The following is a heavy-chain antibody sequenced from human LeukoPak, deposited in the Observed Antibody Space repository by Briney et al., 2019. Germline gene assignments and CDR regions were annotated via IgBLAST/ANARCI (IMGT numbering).Heavy chain of an antibody. D-gene: IGHD1-26*01. CDR1: GVPISSRSYY. V-gene: IGHV4-39*01. Sequence: SETLSLTCSVSGVPISSRSYYWGWIRQPPGKGLEWIGSMYFSGTTYYNPSLKSRVTMSVHTPENQFSLKLTSVTATDTAVYYCARHLRFGSCALPRDVFDIWGRGTVVSVSS. J-gene: IGHJ3*02. CDR3: ARHLRFGSCALPRDVFDI. CDR2: MYFSGTT.